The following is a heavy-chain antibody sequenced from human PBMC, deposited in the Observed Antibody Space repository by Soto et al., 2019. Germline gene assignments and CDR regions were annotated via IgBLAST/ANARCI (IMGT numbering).Heavy chain of an antibody. CDR1: EFTFSSYA. CDR2: ISGSGDST. V-gene: IGHV3-23*01. J-gene: IGHJ4*02. D-gene: IGHD3-22*01. Sequence: PGLSMRLSCAAAEFTFSSYAMSWVSQAPGKGLEWVSGISGSGDSTYYADSVKGRFTISRDNSKNTLYLQMNSLRAEDTAVYYCAKEWVYDSSGWSFDYWGQGTLVTVSS. CDR3: AKEWVYDSSGWSFDY.